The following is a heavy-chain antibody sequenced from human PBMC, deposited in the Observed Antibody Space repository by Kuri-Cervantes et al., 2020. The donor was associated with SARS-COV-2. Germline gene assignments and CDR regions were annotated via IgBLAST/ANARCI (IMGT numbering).Heavy chain of an antibody. CDR3: VRDGDHWNFDY. Sequence: ETLSLTCAASGFTFSNAWMSWVRQAPGKGLEWVSAISGSGGSTYYADSVKGRFTISRDNSKNTLYLQMNSLRAEDTAVYYCVRDGDHWNFDYWGQGTLVTVSS. D-gene: IGHD1-1*01. CDR2: ISGSGGST. V-gene: IGHV3-23*01. J-gene: IGHJ4*02. CDR1: GFTFSNAW.